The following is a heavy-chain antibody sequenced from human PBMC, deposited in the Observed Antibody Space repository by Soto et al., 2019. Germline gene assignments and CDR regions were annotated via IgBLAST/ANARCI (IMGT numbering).Heavy chain of an antibody. J-gene: IGHJ3*02. D-gene: IGHD4-17*01. V-gene: IGHV4-30-4*01. CDR1: GGSMSRGDYY. Sequence: QVQLQESGPGLVKPSQTLSLTCTVSGGSMSRGDYYWSWIRQPPGKGLEWIGFIYHTGSTYYSPSLNGRVAISVDTSKHHFSLKLTSVTAADPAVSYCARDPLYGYGDLSHVLDIWGQGTMVTVSS. CDR2: IYHTGST. CDR3: ARDPLYGYGDLSHVLDI.